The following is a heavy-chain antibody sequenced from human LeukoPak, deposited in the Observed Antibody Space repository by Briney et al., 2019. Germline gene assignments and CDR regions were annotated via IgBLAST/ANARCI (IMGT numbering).Heavy chain of an antibody. V-gene: IGHV1-46*01. CDR3: ARKYDILTGNDNWFDP. Sequence: ASVKVSCKASGYTFTSYYMHWVRQAPGQGLEWMGIINPSGGSTSYAQKFQGRVTMTRDTSISTGYMELNRLRSDDTAVYYCARKYDILTGNDNWFDPWGQGTLVTVSS. CDR1: GYTFTSYY. CDR2: INPSGGST. D-gene: IGHD3-9*01. J-gene: IGHJ5*02.